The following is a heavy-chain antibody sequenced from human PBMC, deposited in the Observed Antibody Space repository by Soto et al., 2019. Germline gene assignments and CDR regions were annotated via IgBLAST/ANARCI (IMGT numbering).Heavy chain of an antibody. CDR1: GFDFRTYW. J-gene: IGHJ4*02. CDR3: IRASGVAGTGEYF. CDR2: ISGGGGT. Sequence: EVQLVKSGRDLVQPGGSLRLSCAASGFDFRTYWMHWVRQAPGKGLVSVSRISGGGGTTYADSVEGRFTISRDNAKNILYLQMNSLTEEDTAMYYCIRASGVAGTGEYFWGQGTLVTVSS. D-gene: IGHD6-19*01. V-gene: IGHV3-74*02.